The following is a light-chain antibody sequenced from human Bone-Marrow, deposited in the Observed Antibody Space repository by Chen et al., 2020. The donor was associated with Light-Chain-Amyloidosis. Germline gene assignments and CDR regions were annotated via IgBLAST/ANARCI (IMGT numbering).Light chain of an antibody. CDR3: QQYGTSPLT. CDR1: QTISSNY. CDR2: GSS. Sequence: EIVLTQSPGTLSLSTGEGANLSCRASQTISSNYLTWYQQKFGQAPRLLIYGSSGRATGIPDRFTGSGSGTDFTLTINRLEPEDFAMYYCQQYGTSPLTFGGGTKVEIK. J-gene: IGKJ4*01. V-gene: IGKV3-20*01.